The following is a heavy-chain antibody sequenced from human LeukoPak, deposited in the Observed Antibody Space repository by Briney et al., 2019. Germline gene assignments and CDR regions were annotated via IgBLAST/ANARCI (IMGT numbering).Heavy chain of an antibody. CDR3: ARDGNYDILTGYYPDFDY. Sequence: GRSLRLSCAASGFTFSSYGMHWVRQAPGKGLEWVAVIWYDGSNKYYADSVKGRFTISRDNSKNTLYLQMNSLRAEDTAVYYCARDGNYDILTGYYPDFDYWGQGTLVTVSS. D-gene: IGHD3-9*01. V-gene: IGHV3-33*01. CDR2: IWYDGSNK. J-gene: IGHJ4*02. CDR1: GFTFSSYG.